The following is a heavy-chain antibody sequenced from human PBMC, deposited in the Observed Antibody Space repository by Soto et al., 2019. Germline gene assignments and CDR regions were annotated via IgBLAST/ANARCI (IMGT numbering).Heavy chain of an antibody. D-gene: IGHD5-18*01. CDR3: ARHVPPADTAVAVGDYCYGMDV. CDR1: GGTFSSYA. CDR2: IIPIFGTA. J-gene: IGHJ6*02. V-gene: IGHV1-69*12. Sequence: QVQLVQSGAEVKKPGSSVKVSCKASGGTFSSYAISWVRQAPGQGLEWMGGIIPIFGTANYAQKFQGRVTTTAEEAGSTAYRGLSSLRTEDTAVYYCARHVPPADTAVAVGDYCYGMDVWGQGTTVTVSS.